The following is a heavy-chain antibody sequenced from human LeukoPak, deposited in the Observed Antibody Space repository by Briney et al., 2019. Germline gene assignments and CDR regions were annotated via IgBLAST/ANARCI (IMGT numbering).Heavy chain of an antibody. CDR1: GGSFSGYY. CDR3: ARVCPGYSSSWYWFDP. D-gene: IGHD6-13*01. CDR2: INHSGST. V-gene: IGHV4-34*01. J-gene: IGHJ5*02. Sequence: PSETLSLTCAVYGGSFSGYYWSWIRQPPGKGLEWIGEINHSGSTNYNPSLKSRVTISVDTSKNQFSLKLSSVTAADTAVYYCARVCPGYSSSWYWFDPWGQGTLVTVSS.